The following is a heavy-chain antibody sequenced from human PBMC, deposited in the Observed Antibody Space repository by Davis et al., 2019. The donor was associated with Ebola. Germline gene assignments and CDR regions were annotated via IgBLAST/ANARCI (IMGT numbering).Heavy chain of an antibody. D-gene: IGHD6-13*01. V-gene: IGHV4-59*01. CDR1: GGSISSYY. J-gene: IGHJ5*02. CDR3: ARGGVGGIAAGYNWFEP. Sequence: SETLSLTCTVSGGSISSYYWSWIRQPPGKGLEWIGYIYYSGSTNYNPSLKSRVTISVDTSKNQFSLKLSSVTAADTAVYYCARGGVGGIAAGYNWFEPWGQGTLVTVSS. CDR2: IYYSGST.